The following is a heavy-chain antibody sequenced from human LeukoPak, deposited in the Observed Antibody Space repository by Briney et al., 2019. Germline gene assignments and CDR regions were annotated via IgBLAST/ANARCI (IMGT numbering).Heavy chain of an antibody. CDR2: IYTSGST. CDR1: GGSISSGSYY. Sequence: SETLSLTCTVSGGSISSGSYYWNWIRQPAGEGLEWIGRIYTSGSTNYNPSLKSRVTISVDTSKNQFSLKLSSVTAADTAVYYCASRYCSSTSCYRGDDAFDIWGQGTMVTVSS. D-gene: IGHD2-2*02. CDR3: ASRYCSSTSCYRGDDAFDI. V-gene: IGHV4-61*02. J-gene: IGHJ3*02.